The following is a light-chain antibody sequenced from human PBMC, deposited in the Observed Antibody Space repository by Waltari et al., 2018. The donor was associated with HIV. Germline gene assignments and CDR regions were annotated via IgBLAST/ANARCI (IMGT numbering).Light chain of an antibody. CDR3: QSYDSSLSGYV. CDR2: SNT. CDR1: SSNLGAGYT. V-gene: IGLV1-40*01. J-gene: IGLJ1*01. Sequence: QSVLTQPPSVSGAPGQRVTISCTGSSSNLGAGYTVSWYRQLPGTAPKLLIYSNTRRPAGVHDRCAGSKSGTSASLAITGLQADDEADYYCQSYDSSLSGYVFGTGTKVTVL.